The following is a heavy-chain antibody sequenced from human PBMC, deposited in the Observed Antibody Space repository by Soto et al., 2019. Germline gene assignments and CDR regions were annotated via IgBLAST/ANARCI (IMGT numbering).Heavy chain of an antibody. CDR2: IYYSGST. CDR3: ARGGDGYLLIYYGMDV. CDR1: GGSISSGGYY. D-gene: IGHD5-12*01. Sequence: SETLSLTCTVSGGSISSGGYYWSWIRQHPGKGLEWIGYIYYSGSTYYNPSLKSRVTISVDTSKNQFSLKPSSVTAADTAVYYCARGGDGYLLIYYGMDVWGQGTTVTVSS. J-gene: IGHJ6*02. V-gene: IGHV4-31*03.